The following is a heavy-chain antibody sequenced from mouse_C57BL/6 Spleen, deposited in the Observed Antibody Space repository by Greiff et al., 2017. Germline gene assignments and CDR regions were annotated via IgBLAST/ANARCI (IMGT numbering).Heavy chain of an antibody. CDR2: IWWDDDT. Sequence: QVTLKVSGPGILQPSQTLSLTCSFSGFSLSTIGMGVGWIRQPSGKGLEWLAPIWWDDDTYFNPALKSRLTISKDTSKNQVFLKIANVDTADTATYYCARIAHDYESFYYFDYWGQGTTLTVSS. D-gene: IGHD2-4*01. J-gene: IGHJ2*01. CDR1: GFSLSTIGMG. CDR3: ARIAHDYESFYYFDY. V-gene: IGHV8-8*01.